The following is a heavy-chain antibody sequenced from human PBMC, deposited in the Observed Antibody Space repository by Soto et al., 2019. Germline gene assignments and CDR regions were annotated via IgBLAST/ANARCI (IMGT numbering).Heavy chain of an antibody. D-gene: IGHD3-10*01. J-gene: IGHJ4*02. Sequence: EVQLFESGGGLVQPGGSLRLSCAASGFTFNNYAMTWVRQAPGKGLEWVSAISGGGDTTSYADSVKGRFTVYRAGSKNTLYLQMSSLTAEDTGLYCCAKGRGGSGSLTPRVDFWGQGTLVTVSS. CDR2: ISGGGDTT. CDR3: AKGRGGSGSLTPRVDF. V-gene: IGHV3-23*01. CDR1: GFTFNNYA.